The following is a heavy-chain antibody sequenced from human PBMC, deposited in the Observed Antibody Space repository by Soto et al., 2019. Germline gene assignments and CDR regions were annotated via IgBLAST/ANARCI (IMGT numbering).Heavy chain of an antibody. CDR1: GFTSMDYY. D-gene: IGHD3-10*01. CDR2: ISSSGSTI. V-gene: IGHV3-11*01. J-gene: IGHJ4*02. Sequence: QVQLVESGGGLVKPGGSLRLSCAASGFTSMDYYMSWIRQAPGRGLEWVSYISSSGSTIYYADSGNGRFTISRDNAKNSLYLQMNRLSAEDTAVDYSARGRVRFWEFTFDYWGQGTLVTVSS. CDR3: ARGRVRFWEFTFDY.